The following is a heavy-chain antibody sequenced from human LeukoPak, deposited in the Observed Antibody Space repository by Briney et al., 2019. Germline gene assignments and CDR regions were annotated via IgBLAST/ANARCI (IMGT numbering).Heavy chain of an antibody. V-gene: IGHV4-31*03. CDR3: ARRRLGTMVRGIEGYYFDY. CDR1: GGSISSGGYY. Sequence: SETLSLTCTVSGGSISSGGYYWSWIRQHPGKGLEWIGYIYYSGSTYYNPSLKSRVTISVDTSKNQFSLKLSSVTAADTAVYYCARRRLGTMVRGIEGYYFDYWGQGTLVTVSS. D-gene: IGHD3-10*01. CDR2: IYYSGST. J-gene: IGHJ4*02.